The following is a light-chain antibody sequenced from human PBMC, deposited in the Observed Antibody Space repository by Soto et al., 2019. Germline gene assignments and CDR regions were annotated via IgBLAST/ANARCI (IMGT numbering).Light chain of an antibody. J-gene: IGKJ1*01. V-gene: IGKV3-15*01. CDR1: QSVSSN. Sequence: EIVMTHSPATLSLSPWGRATLSCTPSQSVSSNLAWYQQKPGQAPRLLIYGASTRATGIPARFSGSGSGTEFTLTISSLQSEDFAVYYCQQYNNWPPWTFGQGTKVDIK. CDR3: QQYNNWPPWT. CDR2: GAS.